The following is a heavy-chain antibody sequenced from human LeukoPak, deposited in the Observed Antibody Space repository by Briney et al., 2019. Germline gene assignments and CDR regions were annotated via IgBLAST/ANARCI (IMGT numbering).Heavy chain of an antibody. J-gene: IGHJ4*02. CDR1: GYSISSGYY. CDR3: ARVHFDWLLYVGYFDH. V-gene: IGHV4-38-2*02. Sequence: SETLSLTCTVSGYSISSGYYWGWIRQPPGKGLEWIGSIYHSGSTYYNPSLKSRVTISVDTSKNQFSLKLSSVTAADTAVYYCARVHFDWLLYVGYFDHWGQGTLVTVSS. D-gene: IGHD3-9*01. CDR2: IYHSGST.